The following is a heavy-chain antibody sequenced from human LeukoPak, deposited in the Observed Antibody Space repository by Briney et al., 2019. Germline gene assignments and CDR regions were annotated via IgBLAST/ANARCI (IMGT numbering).Heavy chain of an antibody. CDR1: GFTFTDYY. CDR3: ARDGRLAKVEGEDYYYDGKDV. Sequence: GGSLRLSCAASGFTFTDYYMSWVRQAPGKGLEWISYISPTGHTIYYADSVKGRFTISRDNTKNSLYLQMNRLRAEDTALYYCARDGRLAKVEGEDYYYDGKDVWGQGTTVIVSS. V-gene: IGHV3-11*01. D-gene: IGHD3-16*01. CDR2: ISPTGHTI. J-gene: IGHJ6*02.